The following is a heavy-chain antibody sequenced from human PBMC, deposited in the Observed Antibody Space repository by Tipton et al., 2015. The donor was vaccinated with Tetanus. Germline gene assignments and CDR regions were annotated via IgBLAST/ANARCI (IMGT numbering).Heavy chain of an antibody. CDR2: IYQTGST. Sequence: TLSLTCNVTGALLTTGGYSWGWIRQPPGQGLEWIGYIYQTGSTYFNPSLKSRVTISVDTSKNQFSLRLSSVTAADTAVYYCARDHGITWGGMGYYYGMDVWGQGTTVTVSS. CDR1: GALLTTGGYS. D-gene: IGHD3-16*01. CDR3: ARDHGITWGGMGYYYGMDV. V-gene: IGHV4-30-2*05. J-gene: IGHJ6*02.